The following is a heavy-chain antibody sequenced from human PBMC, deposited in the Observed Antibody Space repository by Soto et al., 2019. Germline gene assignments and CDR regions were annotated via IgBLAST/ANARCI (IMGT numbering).Heavy chain of an antibody. CDR1: GYIFTSYY. D-gene: IGHD2-2*01. J-gene: IGHJ4*02. CDR3: ARGPATAPDAY. Sequence: ASVKVSCKTSGYIFTSYYIHWVRQAPGQGLEWMGIINPSGGTTTYAQKIQGRVTMTRDTSTSTVYMELSSLRSEDTAVYYCARGPATAPDAYWGRENLDSVSS. V-gene: IGHV1-46*01. CDR2: INPSGGTT.